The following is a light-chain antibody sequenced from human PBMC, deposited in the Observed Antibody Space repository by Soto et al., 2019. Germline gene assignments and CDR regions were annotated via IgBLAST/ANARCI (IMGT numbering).Light chain of an antibody. V-gene: IGKV3-15*01. Sequence: ESALRLSQGRLCVAQGERVALCCSGSQSVSSSYLAWYQQKPGQAPRLLIYGTSTRVTGIPARFSGRGSGTEFTLTSCSQQSEAFAVYYCQQYYNWPLTFGGGTKVDIK. CDR1: QSVSSSY. CDR2: GTS. J-gene: IGKJ4*01. CDR3: QQYYNWPLT.